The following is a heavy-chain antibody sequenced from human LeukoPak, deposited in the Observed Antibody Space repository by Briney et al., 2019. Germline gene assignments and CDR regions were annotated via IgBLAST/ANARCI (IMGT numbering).Heavy chain of an antibody. CDR2: ISAYNGNT. V-gene: IGHV1-18*01. Sequence: ASVKVSCKASGYTFTSYAISWVRQAPGQGLEWMGWISAYNGNTNYAQKLQGRVTMTTDTSTSTAYMELRSLRSDDTAVYYCARGGSGGSCYSSTCWFDPWGQGTLVTVSS. D-gene: IGHD2-15*01. CDR3: ARGGSGGSCYSSTCWFDP. CDR1: GYTFTSYA. J-gene: IGHJ5*02.